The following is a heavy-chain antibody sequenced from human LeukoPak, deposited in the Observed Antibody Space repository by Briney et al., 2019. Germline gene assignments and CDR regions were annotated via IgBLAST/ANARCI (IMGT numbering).Heavy chain of an antibody. V-gene: IGHV4-4*02. J-gene: IGHJ4*02. D-gene: IGHD6-13*01. CDR2: IYHSGPT. CDR1: GGSISSPNW. Sequence: SGTPSLTCAVSGGSISSPNWWSWVRQSPGKGLEWIGEIYHSGPTNYHPSLKSRVTISLDTSKNQFSLKLSSVTAADTAVYYCARLYSSSWTPTMGEFDYWGQGTLVTVSS. CDR3: ARLYSSSWTPTMGEFDY.